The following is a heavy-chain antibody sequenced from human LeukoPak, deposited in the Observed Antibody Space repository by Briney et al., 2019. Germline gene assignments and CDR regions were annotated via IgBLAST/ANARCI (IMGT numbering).Heavy chain of an antibody. CDR1: GGSISSSNW. CDR3: ARERGDGYNWDYYYGMDV. V-gene: IGHV4-4*02. D-gene: IGHD5-24*01. J-gene: IGHJ6*02. CDR2: IYHSGST. Sequence: PSETLSLTCAVSGGSISSSNWWSWVRQPPGKGLEWIGEIYHSGSTNYNPSLKSRVTISVDKSKNQFSLKLSSVTAADTAVYYCARERGDGYNWDYYYGMDVWGQGTTVTVSS.